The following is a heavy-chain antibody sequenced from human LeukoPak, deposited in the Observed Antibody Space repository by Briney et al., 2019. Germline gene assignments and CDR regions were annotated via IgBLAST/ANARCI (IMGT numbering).Heavy chain of an antibody. CDR1: GYSISSGYY. J-gene: IGHJ4*02. D-gene: IGHD6-19*01. CDR3: ARNLPNSSGWYGGFDY. CDR2: IYHSGST. Sequence: PSETLSLTCAFSGYSISSGYYWGWIRQPPGKGLEWIGSIYHSGSTYYNPSLESRVTISVDTSKNQFSLKLSSVTAADTAVYYCARNLPNSSGWYGGFDYWGQGTLVTVSS. V-gene: IGHV4-38-2*01.